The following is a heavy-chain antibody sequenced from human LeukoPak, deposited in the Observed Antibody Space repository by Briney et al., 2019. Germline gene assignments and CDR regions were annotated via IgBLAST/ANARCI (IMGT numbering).Heavy chain of an antibody. V-gene: IGHV4-59*08. D-gene: IGHD2-15*01. CDR2: IYYSGGT. Sequence: SETLSLTCTVSGGSISSYYWSWIRQPPGKGLEWIGYIYYSGGTNYNPSLKSRVTISVDTSKNQFSLKLSSVTAADTAVYYCARQAGGSITAFDIWGQGTMVTVSS. J-gene: IGHJ3*02. CDR1: GGSISSYY. CDR3: ARQAGGSITAFDI.